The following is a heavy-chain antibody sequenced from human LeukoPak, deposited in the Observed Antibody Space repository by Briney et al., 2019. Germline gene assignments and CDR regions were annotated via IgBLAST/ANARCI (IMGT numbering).Heavy chain of an antibody. D-gene: IGHD3-22*01. CDR3: AKDFSYYYDSFMDV. Sequence: GGSLRLSCAASGFTFSSYEMNWVRQAPGKGLEWVSAISGSGGSTYYADSVKGRFTISRDNSKNTLYLQMNSLRAEDTAVYYCAKDFSYYYDSFMDVWGKGTTVTISS. CDR2: ISGSGGST. J-gene: IGHJ6*03. CDR1: GFTFSSYE. V-gene: IGHV3-23*01.